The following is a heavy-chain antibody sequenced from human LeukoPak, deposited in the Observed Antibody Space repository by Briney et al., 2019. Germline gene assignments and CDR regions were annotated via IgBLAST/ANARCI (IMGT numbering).Heavy chain of an antibody. CDR1: GSTFSNAW. Sequence: KAGGSLRLSCAASGSTFSNAWMSWVRQAPGKGLEWVGRIKSKTDGGTTDYAAPVKGRFTISRDDSKNTLYLQMNSLKTEDTAVYYCTTTPIAVAGHINDYWGQGTLVTVSS. J-gene: IGHJ4*02. CDR2: IKSKTDGGTT. D-gene: IGHD6-19*01. CDR3: TTTPIAVAGHINDY. V-gene: IGHV3-15*01.